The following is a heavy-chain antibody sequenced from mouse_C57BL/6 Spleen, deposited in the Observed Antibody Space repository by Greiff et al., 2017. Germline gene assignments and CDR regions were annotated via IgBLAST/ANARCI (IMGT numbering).Heavy chain of an antibody. CDR2: ISNLAYSI. J-gene: IGHJ1*03. V-gene: IGHV5-15*01. CDR1: GFTFSDYG. CDR3: ARHRGLDWYFDV. Sequence: EVKLMESGGGLVQPGGSLKLSCAASGFTFSDYGMAWVRQAPRTGPEWVAFISNLAYSIYYADTVTGRFTISRENAKNTLYLEMSSLRSEDTAMYYCARHRGLDWYFDVWGTGTTVTVSS. D-gene: IGHD3-1*01.